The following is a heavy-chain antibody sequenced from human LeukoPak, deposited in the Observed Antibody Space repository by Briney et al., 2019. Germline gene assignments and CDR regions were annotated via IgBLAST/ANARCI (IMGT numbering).Heavy chain of an antibody. V-gene: IGHV1-69*05. Sequence: ASVKVSCKASGGTFSSYAISWVRQAPGQGLEWMGGIIPIFGTANYARKFQGRVTITTDESTSTAYMELSSLRSEDTAVYYCARGSGYYSDFDYWGQGTLVTVSS. CDR1: GGTFSSYA. D-gene: IGHD3-3*01. CDR2: IIPIFGTA. CDR3: ARGSGYYSDFDY. J-gene: IGHJ4*02.